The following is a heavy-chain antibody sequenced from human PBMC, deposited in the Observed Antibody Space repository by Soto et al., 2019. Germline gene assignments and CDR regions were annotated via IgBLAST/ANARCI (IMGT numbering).Heavy chain of an antibody. CDR1: GFTFSSYA. D-gene: IGHD3-22*01. Sequence: GGSLRPSCAASGFTFSSYAMSWVRQAPGKGLEWVSAISGSGGSTYYADSVKGRFTISRDNSKNTLYLQMNSLRAEDTAVYYCAKGLIGWLLLPFDYWGQGTLVTVSS. V-gene: IGHV3-23*01. J-gene: IGHJ4*02. CDR2: ISGSGGST. CDR3: AKGLIGWLLLPFDY.